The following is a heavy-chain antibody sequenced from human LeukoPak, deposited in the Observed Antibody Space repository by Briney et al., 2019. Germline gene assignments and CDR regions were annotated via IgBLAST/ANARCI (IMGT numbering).Heavy chain of an antibody. J-gene: IGHJ5*02. CDR3: ARGPGGWYGSYWFDP. V-gene: IGHV1-2*02. CDR2: INPNSGGT. CDR1: GYTFTGYY. D-gene: IGHD6-19*01. Sequence: ASVRVSCTASGYTFTGYYMHWVRQAPGQGLEWMGWINPNSGGTNYAQKFQGRVTMTRDTFISTAYMELSRLRSDDTAVYYCARGPGGWYGSYWFDPWGQGTLVTVSS.